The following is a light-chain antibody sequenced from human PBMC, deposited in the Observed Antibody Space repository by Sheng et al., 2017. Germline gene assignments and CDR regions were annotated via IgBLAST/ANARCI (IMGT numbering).Light chain of an antibody. V-gene: IGKV1-5*03. CDR2: KAS. J-gene: IGKJ1*01. Sequence: DIQMTQSPSTLSASLGDRVTITCRASQDISDWLAWYQQKAGKAPKLLIYKASTLEVGVPSRFSGSGSGTEFTLTISSLQPDDFATYYCQQYNSWTFGQGTRVGNQT. CDR3: QQYNSWT. CDR1: QDISDW.